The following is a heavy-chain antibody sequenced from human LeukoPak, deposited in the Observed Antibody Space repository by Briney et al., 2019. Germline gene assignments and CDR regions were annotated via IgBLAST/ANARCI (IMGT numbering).Heavy chain of an antibody. J-gene: IGHJ5*02. CDR1: GFTFSSYW. D-gene: IGHD3-22*01. CDR2: INSDGRTT. CDR3: ARRRSNYYDTT. V-gene: IGHV3-74*01. Sequence: GGSLRLSCAASGFTFSSYWMHWVRQAPGKGLVWVSRINSDGRTTHYADSVQGRFTISRDNAKNTLYLQMNSLRAEDTAVYYCARRRSNYYDTTWGQGTLVTVSS.